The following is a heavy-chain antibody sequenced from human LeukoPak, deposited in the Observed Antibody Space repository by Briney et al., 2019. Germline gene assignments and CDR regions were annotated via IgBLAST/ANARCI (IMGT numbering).Heavy chain of an antibody. V-gene: IGHV2-5*02. CDR2: IYWDDDK. J-gene: IGHJ3*02. CDR1: GFSLSTSGVG. Sequence: SGPTLVKPTQALTLTCTFSGFSLSTSGVGVGWIRQPPGKDLEWLALIYWDDDKRYSPSLKSRLTITKDTSKNQVVLTMTNMDPVDTSTYYCAHTRITIFEPAFDIWGQGTMVTVSS. D-gene: IGHD3-9*01. CDR3: AHTRITIFEPAFDI.